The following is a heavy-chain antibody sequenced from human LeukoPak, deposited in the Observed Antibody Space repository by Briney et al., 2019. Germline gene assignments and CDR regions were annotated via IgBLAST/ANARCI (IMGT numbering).Heavy chain of an antibody. CDR1: GYTFTSYG. CDR2: FSGYNGKT. Sequence: ASVKVSCKASGYTFTSYGITWVRQAPGQGLEWMGWFSGYNGKTNYAQNLQGRVTMTTDTSTTTAYMELRSLRSDDAAVYYCARGLAYYYGSGSYRFDYWGQGTLVTVSS. D-gene: IGHD3-10*01. V-gene: IGHV1-18*04. CDR3: ARGLAYYYGSGSYRFDY. J-gene: IGHJ4*02.